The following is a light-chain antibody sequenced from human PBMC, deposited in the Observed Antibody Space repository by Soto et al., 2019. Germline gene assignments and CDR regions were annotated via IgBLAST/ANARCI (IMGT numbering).Light chain of an antibody. V-gene: IGLV9-49*01. CDR1: SGYSNYK. Sequence: QPVLTQPPSASTSLGASVTLTCTLSSGYSNYKVDWYQQRPGKGPRFVMRVGTGGIVGSKGDGIPDRFSVLGSCLNRYLTIKNIQEEDESDYHCGADHGSGSNFVVVFGGGTKLTVL. J-gene: IGLJ2*01. CDR2: VGTGGIVG. CDR3: GADHGSGSNFVVV.